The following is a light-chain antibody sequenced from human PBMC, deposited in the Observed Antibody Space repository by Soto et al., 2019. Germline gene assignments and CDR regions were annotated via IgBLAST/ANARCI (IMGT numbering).Light chain of an antibody. J-gene: IGLJ3*02. Sequence: SSELTQPPSVSVAPGQTARVSCGGDSIGTKAVHWYQQKPSQAPVLVVYDNSDRPSGIPGRFSGSNSGNTATLTVSRVEAGDEADYYCQVWDSSSDHRVFGGGTQLTVL. CDR2: DNS. CDR3: QVWDSSSDHRV. V-gene: IGLV3-21*02. CDR1: SIGTKA.